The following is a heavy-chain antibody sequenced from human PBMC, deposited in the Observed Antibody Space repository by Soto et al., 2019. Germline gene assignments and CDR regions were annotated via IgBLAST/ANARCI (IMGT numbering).Heavy chain of an antibody. CDR1: GGSIISSSYY. V-gene: IGHV4-39*01. Sequence: SETLSLTCTVSGGSIISSSYYWGWIRKPPGKGLEWIGSIYYSGSTYYNPSLKSRVTISVDTSKNQFSLKLSSVTAADTAVYYCARLHYDSSGYYYFYYYYGMDVWGQGTTVTVSS. CDR2: IYYSGST. D-gene: IGHD3-22*01. J-gene: IGHJ6*02. CDR3: ARLHYDSSGYYYFYYYYGMDV.